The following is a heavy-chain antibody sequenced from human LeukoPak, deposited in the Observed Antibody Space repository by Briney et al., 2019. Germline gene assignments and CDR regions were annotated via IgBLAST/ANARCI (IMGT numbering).Heavy chain of an antibody. CDR1: GYTFTSYG. V-gene: IGHV1-18*01. J-gene: IGHJ6*02. CDR2: ISAYNGNT. Sequence: EASVKVSCKASGYTFTSYGIRWVRQAPGQGLEWMGWISAYNGNTNYAQKLQGRVTMTTDTSTSTAYMELRSLRSDDTAVYYCARVGIVVVPAAIGDYYGMDVWGQGTTVTVSS. CDR3: ARVGIVVVPAAIGDYYGMDV. D-gene: IGHD2-2*01.